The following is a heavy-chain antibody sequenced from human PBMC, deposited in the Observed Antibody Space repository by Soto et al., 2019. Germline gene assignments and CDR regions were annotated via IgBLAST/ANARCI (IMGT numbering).Heavy chain of an antibody. Sequence: GGSLRLSCAASGFTFSSYAMHWVRQAPGKGLEWVAVISYDGSNKYYADSVKGRFTISRDNSKNTLYLQMNSLRAEDTAVYYCARDGHKAVAGRFDYWGQGTLVTVSS. J-gene: IGHJ4*02. CDR2: ISYDGSNK. CDR3: ARDGHKAVAGRFDY. V-gene: IGHV3-30-3*01. CDR1: GFTFSSYA. D-gene: IGHD6-19*01.